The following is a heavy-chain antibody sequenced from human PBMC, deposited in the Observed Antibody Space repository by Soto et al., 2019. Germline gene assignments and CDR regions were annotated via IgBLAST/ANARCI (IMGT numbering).Heavy chain of an antibody. CDR2: INHSGST. V-gene: IGHV4-34*01. CDR3: ARGRGPHARYCSGGSCYSGGGMDV. D-gene: IGHD2-15*01. Sequence: SETLSLTCAVYGGSFSGYYWSWIRQPPGKGLEWIGEINHSGSTNYNPSLKSRVAISVDTSKNQFSLKLSSVTAADTAVYYCARGRGPHARYCSGGSCYSGGGMDVWGQGTTVTVSS. CDR1: GGSFSGYY. J-gene: IGHJ6*02.